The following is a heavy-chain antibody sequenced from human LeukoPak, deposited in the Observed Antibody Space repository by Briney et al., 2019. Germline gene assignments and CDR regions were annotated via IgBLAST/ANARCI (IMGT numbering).Heavy chain of an antibody. CDR3: ARGDCSGGSCYYFDY. D-gene: IGHD2-15*01. CDR2: ISSSSSYI. CDR1: GFTFSSYS. J-gene: IGHJ4*02. Sequence: EPGRSLRLSCAASGFTFSSYSMNWVRQAPGKGLEWVSSISSSSSYIYYADSVKGRFTISRDNAKNSLYLQMNSLRAEDTAVYYCARGDCSGGSCYYFDYWGQGTLVTVSS. V-gene: IGHV3-21*01.